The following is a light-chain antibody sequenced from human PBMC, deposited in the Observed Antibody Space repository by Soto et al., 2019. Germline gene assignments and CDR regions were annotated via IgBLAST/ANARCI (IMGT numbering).Light chain of an antibody. CDR2: KVS. J-gene: IGKJ1*01. Sequence: DVVMTQSPLSLPVTLGQPASISCTSSQSPVYSDGNTYLNWFQQRPGRSPRRLIYKVSNRDSGVPDRFSGSGSGTDFTLKISRVEAEDVGVYFCIQGTHWPWTFGQGTKVEIK. CDR3: IQGTHWPWT. CDR1: QSPVYSDGNTY. V-gene: IGKV2-30*01.